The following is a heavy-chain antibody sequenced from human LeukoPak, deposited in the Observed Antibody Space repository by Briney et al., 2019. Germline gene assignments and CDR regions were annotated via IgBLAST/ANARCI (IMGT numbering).Heavy chain of an antibody. CDR3: STDRNYYDSMEK. Sequence: ASVKVSCKVSGYTLTELSMHWVRQAPGKGLEWMGGFDPEDGETIYAQKFQGRVTMTEDTSTDTAYMELSSLRSEDTAVYYCSTDRNYYDSMEKWGQGTLVTVSS. CDR2: FDPEDGET. V-gene: IGHV1-24*01. D-gene: IGHD3-22*01. J-gene: IGHJ4*02. CDR1: GYTLTELS.